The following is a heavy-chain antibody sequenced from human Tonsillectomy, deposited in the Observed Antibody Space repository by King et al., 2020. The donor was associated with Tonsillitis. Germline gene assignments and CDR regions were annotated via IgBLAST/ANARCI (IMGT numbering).Heavy chain of an antibody. J-gene: IGHJ4*02. D-gene: IGHD3-3*01. CDR2: IRHSGNT. CDR1: CGSFSGYC. CDR3: ARGESDFWSGYPAYFDF. Sequence: VQLQQWGAGLLKPSETLSLTCAVYCGSFSGYCWSWIRQPPGKGLEWIGEIRHSGNTNYNPSLKGRVTISIDTSKNQFSLELSSVTAADTAVYYCARGESDFWSGYPAYFDFWGRGTLVTVSA. V-gene: IGHV4-34*01.